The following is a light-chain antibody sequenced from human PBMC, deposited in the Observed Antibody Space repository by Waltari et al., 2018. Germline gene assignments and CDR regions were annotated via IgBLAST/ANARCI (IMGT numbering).Light chain of an antibody. V-gene: IGKV1-5*03. CDR2: EAS. J-gene: IGKJ1*01. CDR1: ERISSW. CDR3: QQYAGSPWT. Sequence: ETQMTQSPSTLSASAGDRVTITCRASERISSWLAWYQQKPGRAPKLLVYEASSLERGVPSRFSGGGFGTEFTLTISGLQPDDFATYYCQQYAGSPWTFGQGTKVEIK.